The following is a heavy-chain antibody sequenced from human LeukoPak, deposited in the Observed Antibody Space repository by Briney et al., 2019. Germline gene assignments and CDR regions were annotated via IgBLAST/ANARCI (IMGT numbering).Heavy chain of an antibody. V-gene: IGHV1-8*02. Sequence: ASVKVSCKASGYTFTSYGISWVRQATGQGLEWMGWMNPNSGNTGYAQKFQGRVTMTEDTSTDTAYMELSSLRSEDTAVYYCATVGADFDYWGQGTLVTVSS. J-gene: IGHJ4*02. D-gene: IGHD1-26*01. CDR3: ATVGADFDY. CDR2: MNPNSGNT. CDR1: GYTFTSYG.